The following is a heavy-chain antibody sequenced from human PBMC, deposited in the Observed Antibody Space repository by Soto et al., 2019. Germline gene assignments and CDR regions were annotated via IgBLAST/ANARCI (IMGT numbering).Heavy chain of an antibody. V-gene: IGHV3-48*01. CDR2: IRRHTSVT. CDR3: GKVADSGYYTVDR. Sequence: EVQLVESGGMLVQPGGSLRLSCAASGLTLSTSSMNWVRQAPGKGLEWISYIRRHTSVTAYADSVKGRFTISRDSAKNSLYLQMDSLRVEDTAVYCWGKVADSGYYTVDRWGQGTLVTVSS. D-gene: IGHD3-22*01. CDR1: GLTLSTSS. J-gene: IGHJ5*02.